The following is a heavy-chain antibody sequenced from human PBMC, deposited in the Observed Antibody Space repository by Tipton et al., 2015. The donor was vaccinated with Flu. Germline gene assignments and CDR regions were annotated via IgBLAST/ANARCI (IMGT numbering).Heavy chain of an antibody. J-gene: IGHJ4*02. Sequence: SLRLSCAASGFTFGSYGMHWVRQAPGKGLEWVAFIRYDGSNKYYADSVKGRFTISRDNSKNTLYLQMNSLRAEDTAVYYCAKALDTYYYDSSGYSRSPFDYWGQGTLVTVSS. CDR2: IRYDGSNK. CDR1: GFTFGSYG. CDR3: AKALDTYYYDSSGYSRSPFDY. D-gene: IGHD3-22*01. V-gene: IGHV3-30*02.